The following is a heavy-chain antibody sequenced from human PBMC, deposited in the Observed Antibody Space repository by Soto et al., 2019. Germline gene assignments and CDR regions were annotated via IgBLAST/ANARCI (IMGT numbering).Heavy chain of an antibody. J-gene: IGHJ4*02. D-gene: IGHD4-17*01. Sequence: SETLSLTCTVSGGSISSGGYYWSWIRQHPGKGLEWIGYIYYSGSTYYNPSLKSRVTISVDTSKNQFSLKLSSVTAADTAVYYCARVDYGDYVVFNYWGQGTLVTVSS. V-gene: IGHV4-31*03. CDR2: IYYSGST. CDR3: ARVDYGDYVVFNY. CDR1: GGSISSGGYY.